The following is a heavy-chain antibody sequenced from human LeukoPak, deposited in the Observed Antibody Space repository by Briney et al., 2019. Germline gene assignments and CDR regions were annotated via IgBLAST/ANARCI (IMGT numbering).Heavy chain of an antibody. CDR3: ARDRGGYYDSSGYSATYFDY. Sequence: SETLSLTCTVSGGSISSYYWSWIRQPAGKGLEWIGRIYTSGSTNYNPSLKSRVTMSVDTSKNQFSLKLSSGTAADTAVYYCARDRGGYYDSSGYSATYFDYWGQGTLVTVSS. D-gene: IGHD3-22*01. V-gene: IGHV4-4*07. CDR1: GGSISSYY. J-gene: IGHJ4*02. CDR2: IYTSGST.